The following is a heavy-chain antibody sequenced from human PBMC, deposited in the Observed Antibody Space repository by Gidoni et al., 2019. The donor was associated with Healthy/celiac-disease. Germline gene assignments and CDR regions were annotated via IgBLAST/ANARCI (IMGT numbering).Heavy chain of an antibody. CDR2: INHSGST. CDR1: GGSFSGYY. J-gene: IGHJ6*02. CDR3: AGGQELGSRWLSLYYYYGMDA. Sequence: QVQLQQWGAGLLKPSETLSLTCAVYGGSFSGYYWRWTRQPPGKGLEWIGEINHSGSTNYHPSLKRRVTISVDTSKNQFSLKLSSVTAAGTAVYYCAGGQELGSRWLSLYYYYGMDAWGQGTTVTVSS. V-gene: IGHV4-34*01. D-gene: IGHD6-13*01.